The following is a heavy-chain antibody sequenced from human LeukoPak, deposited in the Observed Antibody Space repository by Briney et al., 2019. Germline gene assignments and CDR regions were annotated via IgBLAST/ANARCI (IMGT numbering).Heavy chain of an antibody. CDR1: GGSFSGYY. CDR3: ARAVAVGKQWLAAR. J-gene: IGHJ4*02. CDR2: INHSGST. Sequence: SETLSLTCAVYGGSFSGYYWSWIRQPPGKGLEWIGEINHSGSTNYNPSLKSRVTISVDTSKNQFSLKLSSVTAADTAVYYCARAVAVGKQWLAARWGQGTLVTVSS. V-gene: IGHV4-34*01. D-gene: IGHD6-19*01.